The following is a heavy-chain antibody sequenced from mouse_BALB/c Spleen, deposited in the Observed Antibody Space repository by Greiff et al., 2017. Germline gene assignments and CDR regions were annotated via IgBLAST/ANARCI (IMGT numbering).Heavy chain of an antibody. V-gene: IGHV14-1*02. CDR2: IDPENGNT. CDR3: VTGFFAY. CDR1: GFNIKDYY. J-gene: IGHJ3*01. Sequence: EVKLMESGAELVRPGALVKLSCKASGFNIKDYYMHWVKQRPEQGLEWIGWIDPENGNTIYDPKFQGKASITADTSSNTAYLQLSSLTSEDTAVYYCVTGFFAYWGQGTLVTVSA.